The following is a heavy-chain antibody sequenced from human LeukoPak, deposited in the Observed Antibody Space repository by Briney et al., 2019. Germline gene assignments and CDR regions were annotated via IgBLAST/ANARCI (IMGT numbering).Heavy chain of an antibody. CDR2: INRSGST. V-gene: IGHV4-34*01. D-gene: IGHD5-18*01. CDR3: ASTEDYSYGPDYYYYMDV. J-gene: IGHJ6*03. Sequence: SETLSLTCAVYGGSFSGYYWGSVRQPPGKGLEWIGEINRSGSTNYNPSLKSRVTISVDTSKNHFSLKLSSVTAAATAVYSCASTEDYSYGPDYYYYMDVWGKGTTVTISS. CDR1: GGSFSGYY.